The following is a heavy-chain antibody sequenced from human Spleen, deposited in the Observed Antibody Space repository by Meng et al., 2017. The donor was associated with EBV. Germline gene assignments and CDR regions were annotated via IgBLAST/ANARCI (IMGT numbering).Heavy chain of an antibody. D-gene: IGHD6-19*01. CDR2: VHYTGST. J-gene: IGHJ5*02. CDR3: ARPFPSWQSPRLDPFGA. Sequence: PQRRGSGPGQVKPSETLSLTATVSGDSISSFYYWGWIRQPPGRGLEWIGSVHYTGSTYYSPSLKSRVTVSVDTSKNQFSLRLTSVTAADTAVYYCARPFPSWQSPRLDPFGAWGQGTLVTVSS. V-gene: IGHV4-39*01. CDR1: GDSISSFYY.